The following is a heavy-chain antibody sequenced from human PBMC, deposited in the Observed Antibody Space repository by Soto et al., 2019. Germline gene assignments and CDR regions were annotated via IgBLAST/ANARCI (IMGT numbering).Heavy chain of an antibody. J-gene: IGHJ5*02. CDR2: IIPIFGTA. V-gene: IGHV1-69*13. D-gene: IGHD6-19*01. CDR1: GGTFSSYA. Sequence: GASVKVSCKASGGTFSSYAISWVRQAPGQGLEWMGGIIPIFGTANYAQKFQGRVTITADESTSTAYMELSSLRSEDTAVYYCAREIPGYSSGWSRSWFDPWGQGTLVTVSS. CDR3: AREIPGYSSGWSRSWFDP.